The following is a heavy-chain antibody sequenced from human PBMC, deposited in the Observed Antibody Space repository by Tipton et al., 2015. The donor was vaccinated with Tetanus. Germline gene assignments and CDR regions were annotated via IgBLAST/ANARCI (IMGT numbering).Heavy chain of an antibody. CDR2: IIPIFGTA. CDR3: ARGSRYSSGWYRVHWFDP. V-gene: IGHV1-69*01. J-gene: IGHJ5*02. CDR1: GGTFSSYA. D-gene: IGHD6-19*01. Sequence: QLVQSGAEVKKPGSSVKVSCKASGGTFSSYAISWVRQAPGQGLEWMGGIIPIFGTANYAQKFQGRVTITADESTSTAYMELSSLRSEDTAVYYCARGSRYSSGWYRVHWFDPWGQGTLVTVSS.